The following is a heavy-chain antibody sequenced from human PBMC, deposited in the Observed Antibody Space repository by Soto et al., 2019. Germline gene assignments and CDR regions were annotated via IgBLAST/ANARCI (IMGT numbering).Heavy chain of an antibody. Sequence: ASVKVSCKASGFTFTSSAVQWVRQARGQRLEWTGWIVVGSGNTNYAQKFQERVTITRDMSTSTAYMELSSLRSEDTAVYYCAGTDFWSGYYSREGYYYGMDVWGQGTTVTVSS. CDR3: AGTDFWSGYYSREGYYYGMDV. V-gene: IGHV1-58*01. CDR2: IVVGSGNT. J-gene: IGHJ6*02. D-gene: IGHD3-3*01. CDR1: GFTFTSSA.